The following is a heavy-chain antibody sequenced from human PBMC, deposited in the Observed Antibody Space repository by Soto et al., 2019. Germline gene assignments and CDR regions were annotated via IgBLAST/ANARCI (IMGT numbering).Heavy chain of an antibody. D-gene: IGHD1-1*01. J-gene: IGHJ4*02. CDR2: IYHSGST. CDR3: TREPFPAQLEPYYFDY. Sequence: KTSETLSLTCAVSGGSISSSNWWSWVRQPPGKGLEWIGEIYHSGSTTYNPSLRGRVTISVDKSKNQFYLKVSSVTAADTAVYYCTREPFPAQLEPYYFDYWGQGTLVTVSS. CDR1: GGSISSSNW. V-gene: IGHV4-4*02.